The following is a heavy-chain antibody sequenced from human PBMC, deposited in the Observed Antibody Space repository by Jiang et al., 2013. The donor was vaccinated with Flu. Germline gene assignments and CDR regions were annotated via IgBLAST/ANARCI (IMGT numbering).Heavy chain of an antibody. CDR3: AKWACRYACPNVNSDS. Sequence: VQLLESGGGLVQPGGSLRLSCAASGFTFSSSAMTWVRQAPGKGLEWVSGIYDTGVSTYYADSVRGRFTISRDNSKNTLYLQMNSLRVEDTAVYYCAKWACRYACPNVNSDSWGQGTLVTVSS. CDR1: GFTFSSSA. J-gene: IGHJ4*02. CDR2: IYDTGVST. D-gene: IGHD2-15*01. V-gene: IGHV3-23*01.